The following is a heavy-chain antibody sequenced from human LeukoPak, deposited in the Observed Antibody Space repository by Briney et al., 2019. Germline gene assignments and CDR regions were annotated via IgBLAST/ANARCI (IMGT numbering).Heavy chain of an antibody. Sequence: GSLRLSSAASGFTFNDYGRSWVRQGPGKGLEWVSGINWNGGTTGYADSVRGRFTISRDNAKNSLYLQMNSLRAEDTALYYCARDKHYYDSHNFVWEQGTLVTVSS. CDR3: ARDKHYYDSHNFV. D-gene: IGHD3-22*01. CDR2: INWNGGTT. V-gene: IGHV3-20*03. J-gene: IGHJ4*01. CDR1: GFTFNDYG.